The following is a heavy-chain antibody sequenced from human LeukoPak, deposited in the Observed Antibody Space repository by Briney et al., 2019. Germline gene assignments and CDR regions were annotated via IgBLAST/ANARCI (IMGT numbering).Heavy chain of an antibody. J-gene: IGHJ4*02. CDR1: GFTFSGSA. Sequence: GGSLRLSCAASGFTFSGSAMHWVRQAPGKGLEWVGRIRSKANSYATAYAASVKGRFTISRDDSKNTAYLQVNSLKTEDTAVYYCTRHATKVATYFDYWGQGTLVTVSS. CDR3: TRHATKVATYFDY. CDR2: IRSKANSYAT. V-gene: IGHV3-73*01. D-gene: IGHD5-12*01.